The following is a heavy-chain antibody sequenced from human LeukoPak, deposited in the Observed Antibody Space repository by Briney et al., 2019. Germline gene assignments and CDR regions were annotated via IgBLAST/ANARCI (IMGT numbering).Heavy chain of an antibody. Sequence: GSLRLSCAASGFTFSSYWMSWIRQPPGMGLEWIGSIYHSGSTYSNPSLKSRVTISVDTSKSQFSLNLSSVTAADTAVYYCARHLDVWGKGTTVTVSS. CDR3: ARHLDV. CDR1: GFTFSSYW. V-gene: IGHV4-39*01. CDR2: IYHSGST. J-gene: IGHJ6*03.